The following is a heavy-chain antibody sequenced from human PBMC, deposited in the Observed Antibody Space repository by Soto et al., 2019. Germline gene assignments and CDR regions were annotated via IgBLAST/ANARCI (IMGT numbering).Heavy chain of an antibody. CDR3: ARDYEDSRSFFHYSYGMDV. Sequence: LRLSCTASGFTFSSYELNWVRQAPGKGLEWVSYISTSGRTTYYADSVKGRFTISRDNAQNSLYLQMNSLRAEDTAVYYCARDYEDSRSFFHYSYGMDVWGQGTTVTVSS. J-gene: IGHJ6*02. V-gene: IGHV3-48*03. D-gene: IGHD6-6*01. CDR1: GFTFSSYE. CDR2: ISTSGRTT.